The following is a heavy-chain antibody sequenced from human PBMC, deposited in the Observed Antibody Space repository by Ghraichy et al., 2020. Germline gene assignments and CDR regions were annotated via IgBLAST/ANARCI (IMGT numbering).Heavy chain of an antibody. Sequence: SVKVSCKASGGTFSSYAISWVRQAPGQGLEWMGGIIPIFGTANYAQKFQGRVTITADESTSTAYMELSSLRSEDTAVYYCARDQDSYYDSSGYSSPWGQGTLVTVSS. CDR1: GGTFSSYA. CDR3: ARDQDSYYDSSGYSSP. J-gene: IGHJ5*02. CDR2: IIPIFGTA. V-gene: IGHV1-69*13. D-gene: IGHD3-22*01.